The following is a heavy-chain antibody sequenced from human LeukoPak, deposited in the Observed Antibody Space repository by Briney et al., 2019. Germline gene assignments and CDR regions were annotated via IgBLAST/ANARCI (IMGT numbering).Heavy chain of an antibody. D-gene: IGHD4-17*01. V-gene: IGHV4-59*01. Sequence: SETLSLTCTVSGGSISGYYWSWIRQPPGKGLEWIGYIYYSGSTNYNPSLKSRVTISVDTSKNQFSLKLSSVTAADTAVYYCARGGYGDYGSSYGMDVWGQGTTVTVSS. J-gene: IGHJ6*02. CDR1: GGSISGYY. CDR3: ARGGYGDYGSSYGMDV. CDR2: IYYSGST.